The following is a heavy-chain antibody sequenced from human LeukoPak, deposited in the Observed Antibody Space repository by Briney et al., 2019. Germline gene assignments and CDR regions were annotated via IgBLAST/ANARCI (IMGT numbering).Heavy chain of an antibody. CDR2: INPNSGGT. Sequence: ASVKVSCKASGYTFTGYYMHWVRQAPGQGLEWMGWINPNSGGTNYAQKFQGRVTMTRDTSISTAYMELSSLRSEDTAVYYCATSSGSYSTFDYWGQGTLVTVSS. J-gene: IGHJ4*02. CDR1: GYTFTGYY. V-gene: IGHV1-2*02. D-gene: IGHD1-26*01. CDR3: ATSSGSYSTFDY.